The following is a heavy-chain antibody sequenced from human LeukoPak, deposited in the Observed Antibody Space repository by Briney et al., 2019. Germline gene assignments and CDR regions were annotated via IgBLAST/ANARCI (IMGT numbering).Heavy chain of an antibody. Sequence: PGGSLRLSCAASGFTFSSYWMSWVRQAPGKGLEWVSNIKQDGSEKYYVDSVKGRFTISRDNAKNSLYLQMKSLRAEDTAVYYCAKSGAVRFDYWGQGTPVTVSS. V-gene: IGHV3-7*03. D-gene: IGHD3-16*01. CDR3: AKSGAVRFDY. J-gene: IGHJ4*02. CDR2: IKQDGSEK. CDR1: GFTFSSYW.